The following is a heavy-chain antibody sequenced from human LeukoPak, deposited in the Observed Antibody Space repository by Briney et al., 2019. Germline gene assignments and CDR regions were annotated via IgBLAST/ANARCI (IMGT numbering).Heavy chain of an antibody. D-gene: IGHD4-17*01. J-gene: IGHJ3*02. CDR3: AREATVDAFDI. V-gene: IGHV3-48*04. CDR2: ISSSSSTI. CDR1: GFTFSSYS. Sequence: PGGSLRLSCAASGFTFSSYSMNWVRQAPGKGLEWVSYISSSSSTIYYADSVKGRFTISRDNAKSSLYLQMNSLRAEDTAVYYCAREATVDAFDIWGQGTMVTVSS.